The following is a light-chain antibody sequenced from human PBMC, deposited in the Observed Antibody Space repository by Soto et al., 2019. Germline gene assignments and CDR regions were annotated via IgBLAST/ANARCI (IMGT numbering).Light chain of an antibody. V-gene: IGKV1-12*01. J-gene: IGKJ2*03. CDR2: AAS. CDR3: QQANRFPYS. Sequence: DIQMSQSPSSVSASVGDRVTITCRASQDFNNRLAWYQQTPGKAPKLLLYAASSLQPGVPSRFSGSGSGTDFTLTISSLQPEDFATYCCQQANRFPYSFGQGTKLEMK. CDR1: QDFNNR.